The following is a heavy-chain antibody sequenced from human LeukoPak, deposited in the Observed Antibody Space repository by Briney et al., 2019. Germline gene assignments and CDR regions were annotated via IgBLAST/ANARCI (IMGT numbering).Heavy chain of an antibody. Sequence: SQTLSLICTVSGGSISSGSYYWSWIRQPAGKGLEWIGRIYTSGSTNYNPSLKSRVTISVDTSKNQFSLKLSSVTAADTAVYYCAREDLGGWFDPWGQGTLVTVSS. V-gene: IGHV4-61*02. CDR2: IYTSGST. CDR3: AREDLGGWFDP. J-gene: IGHJ5*02. D-gene: IGHD3-10*01. CDR1: GGSISSGSYY.